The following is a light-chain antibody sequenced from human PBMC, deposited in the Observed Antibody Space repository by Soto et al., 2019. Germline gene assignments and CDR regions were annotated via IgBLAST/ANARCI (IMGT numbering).Light chain of an antibody. V-gene: IGKV3-20*01. CDR3: QQYGSSHLIT. CDR2: GLS. J-gene: IGKJ5*01. Sequence: EIFLTQSPCTLALSPGQRATLSCRASQRLSASYIAWYQQKPGQAPKFLIYGLSSRATGIPDSFSGSGSGTDFTLTISRLEHDDFAVYHCQQYGSSHLITFGQGTRLEIK. CDR1: QRLSASY.